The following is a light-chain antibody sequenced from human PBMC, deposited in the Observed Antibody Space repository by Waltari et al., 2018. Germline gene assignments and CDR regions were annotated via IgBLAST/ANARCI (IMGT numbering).Light chain of an antibody. CDR2: EVS. V-gene: IGLV2-14*01. CDR3: SSYTSSSTLEV. Sequence: QSALTQPASVSGSPGQSITISCTGTSSDVGCYTYVSWYQQHPGKAPKLMIYEVSNRPSGVSNRFSGSKSGNTASLTISGLQAEDEADYYCSSYTSSSTLEVFGTGTKVTVL. CDR1: SSDVGCYTY. J-gene: IGLJ1*01.